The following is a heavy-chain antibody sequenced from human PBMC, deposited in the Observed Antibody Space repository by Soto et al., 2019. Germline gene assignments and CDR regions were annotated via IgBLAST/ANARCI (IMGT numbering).Heavy chain of an antibody. CDR1: GFTFSSYG. D-gene: IGHD2-15*01. CDR2: RWYDGSNK. CDR3: ARDGYCSGGSCYSVPVFDY. Sequence: GGSLRLSCAASGFTFSSYGMHWVRQAPGKGREGVAVRWYDGSNKYYADSVKGRFTISRDNSKNTLYLQMNSLRAEDTAVYYCARDGYCSGGSCYSVPVFDYWGQGTLVTVSS. J-gene: IGHJ4*02. V-gene: IGHV3-33*01.